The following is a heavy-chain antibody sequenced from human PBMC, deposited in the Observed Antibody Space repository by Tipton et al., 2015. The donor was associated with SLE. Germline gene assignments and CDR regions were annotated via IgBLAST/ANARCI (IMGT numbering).Heavy chain of an antibody. CDR1: GGSISSYY. Sequence: LRLSCTVSGGSISSYYWSWIRQPPGKGLEWIGYNYYSGSTNYDPSLKSRVTISVDTSKNQFSLKLSSVTAADTAVYYCARADFRDWGGSFDYWGQGTLVTVSS. CDR3: ARADFRDWGGSFDY. CDR2: NYYSGST. J-gene: IGHJ4*02. D-gene: IGHD7-27*01. V-gene: IGHV4-59*08.